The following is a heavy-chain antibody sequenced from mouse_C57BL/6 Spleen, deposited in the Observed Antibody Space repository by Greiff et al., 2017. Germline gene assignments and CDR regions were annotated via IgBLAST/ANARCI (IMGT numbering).Heavy chain of an antibody. Sequence: EVMLVESGGGLVHPGGSLKLSCVASGFTFSNYWMNWVRQSPEKGLEWVAQIRLNSDNYATHYAVSVKGRFTISRGDSNSSVYLHMNNLMAADTGMYYGTGLYYCYDGVGEYFDFWGQGTTLTVSS. V-gene: IGHV6-3*01. D-gene: IGHD2-2*01. CDR1: GFTFSNYW. J-gene: IGHJ2*01. CDR2: IRLNSDNYAT. CDR3: TGLYYCYDGVGEYFDF.